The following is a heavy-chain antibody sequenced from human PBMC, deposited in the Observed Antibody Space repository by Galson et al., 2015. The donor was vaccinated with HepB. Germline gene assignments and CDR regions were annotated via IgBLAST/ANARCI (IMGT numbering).Heavy chain of an antibody. CDR1: GYSFTSYW. D-gene: IGHD2-2*01. Sequence: QSGAEVKKPGESLKISCKGSGYSFTSYWIGWVRQMPGKGLEWMGIIYPGDSDTRYSPSFQGQVTISADKSISTAYLQWSSLKASDTAMYYCARLARDQLPSYYYYMDVWGKRTTVTVSS. J-gene: IGHJ6*03. CDR2: IYPGDSDT. CDR3: ARLARDQLPSYYYYMDV. V-gene: IGHV5-51*01.